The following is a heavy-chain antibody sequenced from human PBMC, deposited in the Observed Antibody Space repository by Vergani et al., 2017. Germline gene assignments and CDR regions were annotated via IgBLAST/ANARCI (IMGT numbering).Heavy chain of an antibody. J-gene: IGHJ4*02. Sequence: EVQLLESGGDLVQPGGSLRLSCAASGFTFNHYAMNWVRDAPGKGLAWVSGISGSGCSTYYAGSVKGRFTISRDSSKNTLSLQMNSLSSGDTAVYYCGRGSDNYNWCQGTLVTVSS. V-gene: IGHV3-23*01. D-gene: IGHD5-24*01. CDR2: ISGSGCST. CDR3: GRGSDNYN. CDR1: GFTFNHYA.